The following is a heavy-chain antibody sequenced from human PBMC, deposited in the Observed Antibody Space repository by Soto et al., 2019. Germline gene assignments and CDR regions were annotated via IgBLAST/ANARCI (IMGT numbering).Heavy chain of an antibody. V-gene: IGHV3-74*01. CDR2: VTNGESST. CDR1: AFIFSSYW. J-gene: IGHJ2*01. CDR3: ARGMQGSRYFDL. Sequence: EVQLVESGGGLVQPGGSLRLSCTASAFIFSSYWMHWVRQAPGKGLVWVSRVTNGESSTSYADSVKGRFTVSRDNARNTLYLQMDSLRVEDTAVYYCARGMQGSRYFDLWGRGTLVTVSS.